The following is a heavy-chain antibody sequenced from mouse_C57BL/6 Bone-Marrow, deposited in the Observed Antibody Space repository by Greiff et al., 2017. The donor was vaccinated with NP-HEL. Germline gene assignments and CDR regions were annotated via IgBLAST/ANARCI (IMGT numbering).Heavy chain of an antibody. Sequence: QVQLQQPGAELVRPGTSVKLSCKASGYTFTSYWMHWVKQRPGQGLEWIGVIDPSDSYTNYNQKFKGKATLTVDTSSSTAYMQLSSLTCEDSAVYYCAREIRYILWGTGTTVTVSS. D-gene: IGHD1-1*01. J-gene: IGHJ1*03. CDR3: AREIRYIL. CDR1: GYTFTSYW. CDR2: IDPSDSYT. V-gene: IGHV1-59*01.